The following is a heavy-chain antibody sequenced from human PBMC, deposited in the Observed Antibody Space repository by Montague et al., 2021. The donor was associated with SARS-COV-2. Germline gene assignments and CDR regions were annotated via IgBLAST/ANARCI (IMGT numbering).Heavy chain of an antibody. CDR1: GASVRTYY. J-gene: IGHJ6*02. D-gene: IGHD5-12*01. V-gene: IGHV4-4*07. CDR3: ARDGADYSLAYYHEMDV. Sequence: SETLSLTCTVSGASVRTYYWSWIRQSAGKKLEWMGRLYTSGSTYYNPSFKSRVTMSLDTSKNLFSLNLSSMTAADTAVYYCARDGADYSLAYYHEMDVWGQGIAVTVSS. CDR2: LYTSGST.